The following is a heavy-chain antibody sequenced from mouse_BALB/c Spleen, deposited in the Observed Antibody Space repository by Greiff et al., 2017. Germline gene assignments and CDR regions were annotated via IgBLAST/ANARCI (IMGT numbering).Heavy chain of an antibody. CDR1: GFSLTSYG. CDR2: IWAGGST. V-gene: IGHV2-9*02. Sequence: VKLVESGPGLVAPSQSLSITCTVSGFSLTSYGVHWVRQPPGKGLEWLGVIWAGGSTNYNSALMSRLSISKDNSKSQVFLKMNSLQTDDTAMYYCARVNWDVFDYWGQGTTLTVSS. CDR3: ARVNWDVFDY. J-gene: IGHJ2*01. D-gene: IGHD4-1*01.